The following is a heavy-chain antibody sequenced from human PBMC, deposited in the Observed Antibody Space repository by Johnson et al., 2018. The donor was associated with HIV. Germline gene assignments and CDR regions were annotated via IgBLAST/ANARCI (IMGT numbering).Heavy chain of an antibody. CDR3: ARRMFSSGWYNDGLGAFDI. J-gene: IGHJ3*02. D-gene: IGHD6-19*01. V-gene: IGHV3-33*01. CDR1: GFTFSSYG. Sequence: QVQLVESGGGLVQPGRSLRLSCAASGFTFSSYGMHWVRQAPGKGLEWVAVIWYDGSNKYYADSVKGRFTISRDNSKNTLYLQMNSLRAGDTAVYYCARRMFSSGWYNDGLGAFDIWGQGTMVTVSS. CDR2: IWYDGSNK.